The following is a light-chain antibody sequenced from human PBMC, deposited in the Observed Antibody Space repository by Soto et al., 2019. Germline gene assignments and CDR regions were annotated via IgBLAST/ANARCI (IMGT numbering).Light chain of an antibody. V-gene: IGLV3-25*02. J-gene: IGLJ1*01. CDR3: QSADSSGTYV. Sequence: SYELTQPPSVSVSPGQTARITCSGNALPKKYAYWYQQKPGQAPVLVIYKDDGRPSGIPERFSGSRSGTIVTLTISGVQAEDEADYYCQSADSSGTYVFGSGTKVTVL. CDR2: KDD. CDR1: ALPKKY.